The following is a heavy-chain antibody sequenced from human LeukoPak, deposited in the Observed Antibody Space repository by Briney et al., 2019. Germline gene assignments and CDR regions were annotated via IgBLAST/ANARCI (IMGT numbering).Heavy chain of an antibody. CDR1: GYTFTDYY. CDR2: IGPKNGDT. Sequence: ASVKVSCKASGYTFTDYYIHCARQAPGQGLEWMGWIGPKNGDTHYAQKFQGRLTMTRDTSITTAFIELSRLTSDDTAVYYCVRDHASSYAYWGQGTLVTVSS. D-gene: IGHD2-2*01. V-gene: IGHV1-2*02. CDR3: VRDHASSYAY. J-gene: IGHJ4*02.